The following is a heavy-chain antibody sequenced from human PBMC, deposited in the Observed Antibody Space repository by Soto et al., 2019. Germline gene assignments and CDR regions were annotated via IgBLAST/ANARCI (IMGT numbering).Heavy chain of an antibody. J-gene: IGHJ4*02. CDR3: AKRRIDGGHFYY. CDR2: VSIGGST. CDR1: GFTFSSYA. Sequence: DVQLLESGGGLVQPEGSLRRSCAASGFTFSSYAMGWVRQGPGKGMEWVAVVSIGGSTHYADSVRGRFTISSDNSKNTLSLQMNSLTAEDTAVYFCAKRRIDGGHFYYWGQGALVTVSS. D-gene: IGHD4-17*01. V-gene: IGHV3-23*01.